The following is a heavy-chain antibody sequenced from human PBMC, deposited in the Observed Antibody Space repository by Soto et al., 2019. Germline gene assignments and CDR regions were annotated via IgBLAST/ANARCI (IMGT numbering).Heavy chain of an antibody. CDR1: GYTFTGYY. CDR3: ARNQIVGATSFDY. D-gene: IGHD1-26*01. J-gene: IGHJ4*02. CDR2: INPNSGGT. Sequence: ASVKVSCKASGYTFTGYYMHWVRQAPGQGLEWMGWINPNSGGTNYAQKFQGWVTMTRGTSISTAYMELSRLRSDDTAVYYCARNQIVGATSFDYWGQGTLVTVSS. V-gene: IGHV1-2*04.